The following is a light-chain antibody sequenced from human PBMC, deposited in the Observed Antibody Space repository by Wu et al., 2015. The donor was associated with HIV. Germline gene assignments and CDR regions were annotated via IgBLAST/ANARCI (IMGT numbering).Light chain of an antibody. J-gene: IGKJ2*03. V-gene: IGKV3-20*01. Sequence: EIVMTQSPATLSVPPGERATLSCRASQSASTNLAWYQQKPGQAPRLLIYGVSSRATGIPDRFSGSGSGTDFTLTISRLEPEDFAVYYCQQYGNSPYSFGQGTKLQIK. CDR3: QQYGNSPYS. CDR2: GVS. CDR1: QSASTN.